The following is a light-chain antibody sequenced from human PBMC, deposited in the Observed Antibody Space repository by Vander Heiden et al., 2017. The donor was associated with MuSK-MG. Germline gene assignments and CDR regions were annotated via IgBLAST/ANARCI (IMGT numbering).Light chain of an antibody. CDR1: SSDVGGYNY. V-gene: IGLV2-14*03. Sequence: QSALTQPASVSASPGQSITIPFTGTSSDVGGYNYVSWYQQHPGKAPKLMIYDVSNRPSGVSNRFSGSKSGNTASLTISGLQAEDEADYYCNSYTSSRRLGVFGTGTKVTVL. CDR2: DVS. J-gene: IGLJ1*01. CDR3: NSYTSSRRLGV.